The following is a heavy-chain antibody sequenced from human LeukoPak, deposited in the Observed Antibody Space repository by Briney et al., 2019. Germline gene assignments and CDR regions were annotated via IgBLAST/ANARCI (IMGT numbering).Heavy chain of an antibody. V-gene: IGHV4-4*02. Sequence: KPSETLSLTCTVSGGSISSSNWWSWVRQPPGKGLEWIGEIYHSGSTNYNPSLKSRVTISVDKSKNQFSLKLSSVTAADTAVYYCATQRDYGSTLFDYWGQGTLVTVSS. J-gene: IGHJ4*02. CDR1: GGSISSSNW. CDR3: ATQRDYGSTLFDY. D-gene: IGHD3-10*01. CDR2: IYHSGST.